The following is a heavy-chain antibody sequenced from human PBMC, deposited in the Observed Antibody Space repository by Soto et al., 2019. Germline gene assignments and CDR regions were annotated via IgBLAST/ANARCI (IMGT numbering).Heavy chain of an antibody. CDR3: ARQAPGVFQD. Sequence: QLQLQESGPGLVKPSETLSLTCTVSGGSISSSLYYWGWIRQPPGKGLEWIGSVYYGGSTYYNPSLQSRVTISVDTSKTQFSLKLSSVTAADTALYYCARQAPGVFQDWGQGVLVTVSS. CDR2: VYYGGST. CDR1: GGSISSSLYY. J-gene: IGHJ4*02. V-gene: IGHV4-39*01. D-gene: IGHD7-27*01.